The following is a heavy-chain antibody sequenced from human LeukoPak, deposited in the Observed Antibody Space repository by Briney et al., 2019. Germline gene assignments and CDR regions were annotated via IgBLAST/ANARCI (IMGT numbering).Heavy chain of an antibody. J-gene: IGHJ4*02. Sequence: EASVKVSCKASGGTFSSYAISWVRQAPGQGLEWMGRIIPILGIADYAQKFQGRVTITADKSTSTAYMELSSLRSEDTAVYYCATGGDYTLDYWGQGTLVTVSS. V-gene: IGHV1-69*04. CDR1: GGTFSSYA. CDR3: ATGGDYTLDY. D-gene: IGHD4-17*01. CDR2: IIPILGIA.